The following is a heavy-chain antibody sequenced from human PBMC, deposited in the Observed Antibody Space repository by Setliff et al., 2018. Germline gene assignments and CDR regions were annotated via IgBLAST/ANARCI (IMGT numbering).Heavy chain of an antibody. CDR1: GGSISRSKW. CDR2: IYHSGST. J-gene: IGHJ4*02. Sequence: SETLSLTCAVSGGSISRSKWWSWVRQPPGKGLEWIGEIYHSGSTFYNPSLKSRVTISVDTSKNQFSLNLNSVTAADTAVYYCARPSRGTVSNFDYWGQGTLVTVSS. V-gene: IGHV4-4*02. D-gene: IGHD4-4*01. CDR3: ARPSRGTVSNFDY.